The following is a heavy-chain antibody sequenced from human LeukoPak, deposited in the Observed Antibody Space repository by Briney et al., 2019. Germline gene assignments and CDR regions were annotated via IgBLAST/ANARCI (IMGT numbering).Heavy chain of an antibody. J-gene: IGHJ5*02. V-gene: IGHV1-8*03. CDR2: MNPNSGNT. CDR1: GYTFTSYD. Sequence: ASAKVFCKASGYTFTSYDINWVRQATGQGLEWMGWMNPNSGNTGYAQKFQGRVTITRNTSISTAYMELSSLRSEDTAVYYCARAPRITMVRGVIYWFDPWGQGTLVTVSS. D-gene: IGHD3-10*01. CDR3: ARAPRITMVRGVIYWFDP.